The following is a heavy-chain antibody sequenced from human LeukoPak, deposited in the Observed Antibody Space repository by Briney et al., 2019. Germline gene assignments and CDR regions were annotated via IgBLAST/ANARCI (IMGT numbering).Heavy chain of an antibody. CDR1: GFTFDDYA. D-gene: IGHD6-19*01. J-gene: IGHJ4*02. V-gene: IGHV3-9*01. CDR3: AKDIGAVAGSDFDS. Sequence: GGSLRLSCAASGFTFDDYAMHWVRQAPGKGLEWVSGISWNSGSIGYADSVKGRFTISRDNAKNSLYLQMNSLRAEDTALYYCAKDIGAVAGSDFDSWGQGTLVTVSS. CDR2: ISWNSGSI.